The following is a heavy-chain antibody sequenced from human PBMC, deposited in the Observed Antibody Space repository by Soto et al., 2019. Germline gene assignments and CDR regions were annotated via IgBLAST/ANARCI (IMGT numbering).Heavy chain of an antibody. J-gene: IGHJ6*02. Sequence: GESLKISCKGSGYSFTSYWISWVRQMPGKGLEWMGRIDPSDSYTNYSPSFQGHVTISADKSISTAYLQWSSLKASDTAMYYCARLRAAAGQTEYYYYGMDVWGQGTTVTVSS. CDR2: IDPSDSYT. CDR3: ARLRAAAGQTEYYYYGMDV. V-gene: IGHV5-10-1*01. CDR1: GYSFTSYW. D-gene: IGHD6-13*01.